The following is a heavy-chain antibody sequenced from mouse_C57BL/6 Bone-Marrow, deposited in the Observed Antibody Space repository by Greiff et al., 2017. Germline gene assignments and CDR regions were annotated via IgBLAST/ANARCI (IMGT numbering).Heavy chain of an antibody. J-gene: IGHJ2*01. V-gene: IGHV1-59*01. D-gene: IGHD5-1*01. CDR2: IDPSDSYT. Sequence: QVQLQQPGAELVRPGTSVKLSCKASGYTFTSYWMHWVKQRPGQGLEWIGVIDPSDSYTNYNQKFKGKATLTVDTSSSTAYMQLSSLTSEDSAVYYCANEYGSDYWGQGTTLTVSS. CDR1: GYTFTSYW. CDR3: ANEYGSDY.